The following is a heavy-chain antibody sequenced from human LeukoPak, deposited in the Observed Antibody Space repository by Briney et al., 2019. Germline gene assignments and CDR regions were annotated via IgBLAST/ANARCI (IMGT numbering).Heavy chain of an antibody. CDR1: GFTFSGSA. Sequence: GGSLRLSCAASGFTFSGSAMHWVRQASGKGPEWVGRTRSKANSYATAYAASVKGRFTISRDDSKNTAYLQMNSLKTEDTAAYYCTRQGSGSWGQGTLVTVSS. J-gene: IGHJ5*02. CDR3: TRQGSGS. V-gene: IGHV3-73*01. CDR2: TRSKANSYAT. D-gene: IGHD3-3*01.